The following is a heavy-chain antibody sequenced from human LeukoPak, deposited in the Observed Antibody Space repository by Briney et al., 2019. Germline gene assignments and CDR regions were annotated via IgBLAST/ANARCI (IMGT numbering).Heavy chain of an antibody. CDR1: GYTFTSYY. J-gene: IGHJ6*02. CDR3: ARDRFTISLDV. V-gene: IGHV1-2*02. Sequence: ASVKVSCKASGYTFTSYYMHWVRQAPGQGLEWMGWVNPNTGGTYYAQKFQGRVTMTRDTSISTAYMELSRLRSDDTAVYYCARDRFTISLDVWGQGTTVTVSS. CDR2: VNPNTGGT. D-gene: IGHD3-3*01.